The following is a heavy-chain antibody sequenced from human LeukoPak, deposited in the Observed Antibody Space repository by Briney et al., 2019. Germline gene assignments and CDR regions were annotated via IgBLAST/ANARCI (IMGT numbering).Heavy chain of an antibody. CDR1: GFTLSSTW. CDR3: ARDWYYAVDY. Sequence: GGSLRLSCAASGFTLSSTWMHWVRLVPGKGLVWVSRINSDGSNPIYADSVKGRFTISRDNAKNTLYLQMSSLRAEDTAVYYCARDWYYAVDYWGQGTLVTVSS. V-gene: IGHV3-74*01. CDR2: INSDGSNP. D-gene: IGHD3-10*01. J-gene: IGHJ4*02.